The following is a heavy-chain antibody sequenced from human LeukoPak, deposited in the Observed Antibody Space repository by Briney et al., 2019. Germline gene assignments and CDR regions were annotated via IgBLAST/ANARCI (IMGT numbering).Heavy chain of an antibody. V-gene: IGHV3-23*01. CDR3: AKRGEYGDYEGY. Sequence: GGSLRLSCAASGFTFSSYAMSWVRQAPGKGLEWVSAISGSGGSTYYADSVKGRFTISRDNSKNTLHLQMNSLRAEDTAVYYCAKRGEYGDYEGYWGQGTLVTVSS. D-gene: IGHD4-17*01. CDR1: GFTFSSYA. J-gene: IGHJ4*02. CDR2: ISGSGGST.